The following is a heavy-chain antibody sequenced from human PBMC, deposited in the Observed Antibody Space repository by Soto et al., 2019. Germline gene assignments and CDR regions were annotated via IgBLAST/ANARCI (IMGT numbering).Heavy chain of an antibody. CDR2: IYSAGNT. Sequence: GGSLRLSCAGSGFTLSDHYIDWVRQAPGKGLEWVSVIYSAGNTYYAYSVKGRFSISSDNSKNTVYLQMNSLRVEDTAVYYCARGRDGYNFLYEPTWGQGTLVTVSS. V-gene: IGHV3-53*01. J-gene: IGHJ4*02. CDR1: GFTLSDHY. CDR3: ARGRDGYNFLYEPT. D-gene: IGHD5-12*01.